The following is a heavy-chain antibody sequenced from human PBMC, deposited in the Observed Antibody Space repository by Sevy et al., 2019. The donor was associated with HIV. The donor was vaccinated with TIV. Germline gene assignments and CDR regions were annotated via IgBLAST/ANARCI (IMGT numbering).Heavy chain of an antibody. D-gene: IGHD1-26*01. CDR1: GFIFSNFA. CDR2: TSYDGSHK. V-gene: IGHV3-30*04. J-gene: IGHJ1*01. CDR3: ARGENNDEFFQY. Sequence: GGSLRLSCAASGFIFSNFAMHWVRQAPGKGLEWVAVTSYDGSHKYYADSVKGRFTVSRDNSRNILSLEMNSLRRDDTAVYYCARGENNDEFFQYWGQGTLGTVS.